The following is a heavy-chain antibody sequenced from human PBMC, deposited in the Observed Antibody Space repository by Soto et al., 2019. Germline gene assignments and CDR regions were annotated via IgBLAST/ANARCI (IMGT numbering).Heavy chain of an antibody. V-gene: IGHV3-7*01. Sequence: DVQLVESGGGLVQPGGSLRLSCAASGFTFSSYWMSWVRQAPVKGLEWVGNIKQDGSEKNYVDFVKGRFTISRDNAKNSLYLQMNSLRAEDTAVYYCARIASAGRGWDVWGQGTTVVVSS. CDR3: ARIASAGRGWDV. J-gene: IGHJ6*02. CDR2: IKQDGSEK. CDR1: GFTFSSYW. D-gene: IGHD6-13*01.